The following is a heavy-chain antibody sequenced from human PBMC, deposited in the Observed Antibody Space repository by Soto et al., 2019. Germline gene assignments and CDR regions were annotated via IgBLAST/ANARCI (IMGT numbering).Heavy chain of an antibody. Sequence: QVQLQQWGAGLLKPSETLSLTCAVYGGSFSGYYWSWIRQPPGKGLEWIGEINHSGSTNYNPSLKSRVPISVDTSKTQFYLKLSSVTAADTAVYYCARGNRDSSAPCVRYSWFDPWGQGTLVTVSS. CDR2: INHSGST. CDR3: ARGNRDSSAPCVRYSWFDP. CDR1: GGSFSGYY. V-gene: IGHV4-34*01. J-gene: IGHJ5*02. D-gene: IGHD6-25*01.